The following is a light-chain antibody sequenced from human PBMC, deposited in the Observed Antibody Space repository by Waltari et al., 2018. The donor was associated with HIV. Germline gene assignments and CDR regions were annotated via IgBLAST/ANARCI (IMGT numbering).Light chain of an antibody. V-gene: IGLV2-11*01. J-gene: IGLJ1*01. CDR1: SSDIGTYNY. CDR3: CSYAGNYLYV. Sequence: QSALAQPRSVSGSPGQSVTISCTGTSSDIGTYNYVSWYQQHPGKAPKLIIYDVNKRHSGVPDRFSGSKSGNTASLTISGLQAEDEADYYCCSYAGNYLYVFEPETQVTVL. CDR2: DVN.